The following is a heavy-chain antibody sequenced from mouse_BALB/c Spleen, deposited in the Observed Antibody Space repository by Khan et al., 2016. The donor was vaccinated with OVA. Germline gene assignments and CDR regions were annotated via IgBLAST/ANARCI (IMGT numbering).Heavy chain of an antibody. J-gene: IGHJ3*02. CDR1: GYTFSSYW. V-gene: IGHV1S81*02. CDR3: ARSTMITTEFSY. CDR2: INPSNGRT. D-gene: IGHD2-4*01. Sequence: QVQLQQSGAELVKPGASVQLSCKATGYTFSSYWMLWVKQRPGQGLQWIGEINPSNGRTNYNEKFKNKATLTVDTSSSTAYMQLSSLTSEDSAVYSCARSTMITTEFSYWGRGTLVTVSA.